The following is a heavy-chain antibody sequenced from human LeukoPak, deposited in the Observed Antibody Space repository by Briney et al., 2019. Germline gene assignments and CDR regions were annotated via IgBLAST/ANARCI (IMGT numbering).Heavy chain of an antibody. CDR1: GFTFDDYA. CDR3: AKALYYDSSGNAPADY. Sequence: GRSLRLSCAASGFTFDDYAMHWVRQAPGKGLEWVPGISWNSGSIGYAGSVKGRFTISRDNAKNSLYLQMNSLRAEDTALYYCAKALYYDSSGNAPADYWGQGTLVTVSS. D-gene: IGHD3-22*01. V-gene: IGHV3-9*01. J-gene: IGHJ4*02. CDR2: ISWNSGSI.